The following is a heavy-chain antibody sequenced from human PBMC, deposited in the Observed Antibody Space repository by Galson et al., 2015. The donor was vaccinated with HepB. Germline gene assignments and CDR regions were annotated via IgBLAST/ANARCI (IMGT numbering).Heavy chain of an antibody. J-gene: IGHJ4*02. V-gene: IGHV5-51*01. CDR2: IYPGDSDA. CDR1: GYSFSNYW. CDR3: ARHATGADSGSGPGFDF. D-gene: IGHD3-10*01. Sequence: QSGAEVKKPGESLKISCQGSGYSFSNYWIGWVRQMPGKSLEYMAIIYPGDSDARYSPSFQGQVTISADKSISTANLQWSSLKASATPMYSCARHATGADSGSGPGFDFWGQGPLVPVSS.